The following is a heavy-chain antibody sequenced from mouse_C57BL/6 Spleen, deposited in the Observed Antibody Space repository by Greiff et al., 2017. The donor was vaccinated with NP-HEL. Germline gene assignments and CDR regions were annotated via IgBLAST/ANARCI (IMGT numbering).Heavy chain of an antibody. CDR2: IHPNSGST. CDR3: ARRDYYGSSYEWDFDY. V-gene: IGHV1-64*01. D-gene: IGHD1-1*01. J-gene: IGHJ2*01. Sequence: VQLQQPGAELVKPGASVKLSCKASGYTFTSYWMHWVKQRPGQGLEWIGMIHPNSGSTNYNEKFKSKATLTVDKSSSTAYMQLSSLTSEDSAVYYCARRDYYGSSYEWDFDYWGQGTTLTVSS. CDR1: GYTFTSYW.